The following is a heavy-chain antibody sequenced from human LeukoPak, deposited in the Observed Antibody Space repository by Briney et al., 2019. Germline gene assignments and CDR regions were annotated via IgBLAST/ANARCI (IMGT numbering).Heavy chain of an antibody. D-gene: IGHD6-13*01. CDR3: ARAQTFASSWFSGWWFAP. Sequence: SETLSLTCAVSGGSISSGGYSWSWIRQPPGKGLEWIGYIYHSGSTYYNPSLKSRVTISVDRSKNQFSLKLSSVTAADTAVYYCARAQTFASSWFSGWWFAPWGQGTLVTVSS. CDR1: GGSISSGGYS. V-gene: IGHV4-30-2*01. J-gene: IGHJ5*02. CDR2: IYHSGST.